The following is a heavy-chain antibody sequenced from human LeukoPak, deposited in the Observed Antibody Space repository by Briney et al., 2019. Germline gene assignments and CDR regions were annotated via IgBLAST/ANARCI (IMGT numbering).Heavy chain of an antibody. V-gene: IGHV4-39*07. CDR1: GGSISSSSYY. CDR3: ARRVGRWFGERAYYYNYMDV. CDR2: VYYSGST. D-gene: IGHD3-10*01. J-gene: IGHJ6*03. Sequence: SETLSLTCTVSGGSISSSSYYWGWIRQPPGKGLEWIGSVYYSGSTYYNPSLKSRVTISEDTSKNQFSLKLSSVTAADTAVYYCARRVGRWFGERAYYYNYMDVWDKGTTVTISS.